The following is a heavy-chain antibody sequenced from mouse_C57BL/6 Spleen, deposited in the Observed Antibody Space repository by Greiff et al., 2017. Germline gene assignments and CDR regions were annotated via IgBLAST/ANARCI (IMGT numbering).Heavy chain of an antibody. D-gene: IGHD2-4*01. V-gene: IGHV1-26*01. CDR3: AREDDFAWFAY. CDR2: INPNNGGT. J-gene: IGHJ3*01. CDR1: GYTFTDYY. Sequence: EVQLQQSGPELVKPGASVKISCKASGYTFTDYYMNWVKQSHGKSLEWIGDINPNNGGTSYNQKFKGKATLTVDKSSSTAYMELRSLTSEDSAVYYCAREDDFAWFAYWGKGTLVTVSA.